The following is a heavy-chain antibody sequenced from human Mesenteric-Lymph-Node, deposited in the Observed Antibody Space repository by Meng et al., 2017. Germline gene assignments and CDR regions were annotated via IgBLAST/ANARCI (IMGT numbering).Heavy chain of an antibody. Sequence: GESLKISCAASGFAFSSLGMHWVRQTPGKGLEWVAAIKEDGSTKNYVDSVKGRFTISRDNAKNSLFLQMSSLRAEDTAVYYCSNVLVWGQGTLVTVSS. CDR2: IKEDGSTK. D-gene: IGHD2-8*02. V-gene: IGHV3-7*01. CDR1: GFAFSSLG. J-gene: IGHJ4*02. CDR3: SNVLV.